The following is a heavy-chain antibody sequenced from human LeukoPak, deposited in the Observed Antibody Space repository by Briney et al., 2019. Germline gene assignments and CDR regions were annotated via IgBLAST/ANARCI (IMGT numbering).Heavy chain of an antibody. V-gene: IGHV3-66*01. J-gene: IGHJ4*02. CDR1: GFTVSDNY. CDR2: IYRGGSR. D-gene: IGHD3-22*01. Sequence: AGGSLRLSCAASGFTVSDNYMSWVRQAPGKGLEWVSVIYRGGSRYYADSVKGRFTVSRDNSKNTLYLQMNSLGAEDTAVYYCATFHYYDRSGYNYWGRGTLVTVSS. CDR3: ATFHYYDRSGYNY.